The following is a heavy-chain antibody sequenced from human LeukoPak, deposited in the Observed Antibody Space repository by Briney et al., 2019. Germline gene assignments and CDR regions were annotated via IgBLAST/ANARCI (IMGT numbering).Heavy chain of an antibody. CDR3: ARDSAPLLPAANDY. D-gene: IGHD2-2*01. V-gene: IGHV1-18*01. Sequence: ASVKVSCKASGYTFTSYGIGWVRQAPGQGLEWMGWISAYNGNTNYAQKLQGRVTMTTDTSTSTAYMELRSLRSDDTAVYYCARDSAPLLPAANDYWGQGTLVTVSS. J-gene: IGHJ4*02. CDR2: ISAYNGNT. CDR1: GYTFTSYG.